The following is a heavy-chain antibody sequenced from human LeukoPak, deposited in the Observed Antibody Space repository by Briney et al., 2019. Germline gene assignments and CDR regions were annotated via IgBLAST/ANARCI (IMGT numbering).Heavy chain of an antibody. D-gene: IGHD4-17*01. CDR2: ISSSGNTI. J-gene: IGHJ4*02. CDR1: GFTFSSYE. V-gene: IGHV3-48*03. Sequence: GGSLRLSCAASGFTFSSYEFNWVRQVPGKGLEWVSYISSSGNTIYYADSVKGRFTVSRDNAKNSLFLQMNGLRAEDTAIYYCARERVCGDYFDYWGQGALVTVSS. CDR3: ARERVCGDYFDY.